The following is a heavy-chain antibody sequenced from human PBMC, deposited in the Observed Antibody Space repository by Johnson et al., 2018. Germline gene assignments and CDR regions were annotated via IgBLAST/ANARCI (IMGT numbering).Heavy chain of an antibody. Sequence: VQLVESGGGLVKPGGSLRLSCAASGFTFSSYSMNWVRQAPGKGLEWVSSISSSSSYIYYADSVKGRFTISRDNAKNSLYLQMNSLRVEDTGVYYCARDGLAYCGGDCYSVNAFDIWGQGTMVTVSS. CDR2: ISSSSSYI. CDR1: GFTFSSYS. V-gene: IGHV3-21*01. D-gene: IGHD2-21*02. J-gene: IGHJ3*02. CDR3: ARDGLAYCGGDCYSVNAFDI.